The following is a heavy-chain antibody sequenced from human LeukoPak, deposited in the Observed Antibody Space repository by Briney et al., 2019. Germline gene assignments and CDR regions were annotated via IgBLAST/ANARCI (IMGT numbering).Heavy chain of an antibody. CDR3: TKDLHGDYGISY. D-gene: IGHD4-17*01. CDR2: TYYRSKWYS. V-gene: IGHV6-1*01. Sequence: PSQTLSLTCGISGDSVSSDSAIWNWIRQSPSRGLEWLGRTYYRSKWYSDYAKSVKSRIAINPDTSKNQVSLQLSSVTPEDTAVYYCTKDLHGDYGISYWGQGTLVTVSS. J-gene: IGHJ4*02. CDR1: GDSVSSDSAI.